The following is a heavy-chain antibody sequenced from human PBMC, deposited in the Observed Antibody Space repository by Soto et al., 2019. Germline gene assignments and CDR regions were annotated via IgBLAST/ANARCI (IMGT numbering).Heavy chain of an antibody. D-gene: IGHD2-21*02. J-gene: IGHJ6*02. CDR1: SGSIRRYY. CDR2: MYNTGST. V-gene: IGHV4-59*01. Sequence: SETVSLTCTVSSGSIRRYYWSWIRQPPGKGLEWIGYMYNTGSTIYNPSLKSRVTISVDTSKNQFSLKLNSVTAADTAVYYCARDLWGYCGTDCYPLDVWGQGTTVTVSS. CDR3: ARDLWGYCGTDCYPLDV.